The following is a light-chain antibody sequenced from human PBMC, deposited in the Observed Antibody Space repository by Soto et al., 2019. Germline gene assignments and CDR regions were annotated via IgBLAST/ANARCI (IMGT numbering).Light chain of an antibody. CDR3: CSYAGSYTVV. CDR1: SSDVGGYNY. CDR2: DVS. J-gene: IGLJ2*01. V-gene: IGLV2-11*01. Sequence: QSALTQPRSVSGSPGQSVTIYCTGTSSDVGGYNYVSWYQQHPGKAPKHMIYDVSKRPSGVPDLFSGSMSGNTASLAISGLEAEDEADYYGCSYAGSYTVVFGGGTKLTVL.